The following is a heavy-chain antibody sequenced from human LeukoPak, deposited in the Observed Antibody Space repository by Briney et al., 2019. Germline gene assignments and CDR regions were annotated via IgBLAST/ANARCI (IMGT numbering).Heavy chain of an antibody. CDR2: ISAYNGNT. CDR3: ARGPGYYDILTGYYSTLDY. D-gene: IGHD3-9*01. CDR1: GYTFTNYG. Sequence: GASVKVSCKASGYTFTNYGITWVRQVPGQGLEWLGWISAYNGNTNYAQKLQGRVTMTTDTSTSTAYMELRSLRSDDTAVYYCARGPGYYDILTGYYSTLDYWGQGTLVTVSS. J-gene: IGHJ4*02. V-gene: IGHV1-18*01.